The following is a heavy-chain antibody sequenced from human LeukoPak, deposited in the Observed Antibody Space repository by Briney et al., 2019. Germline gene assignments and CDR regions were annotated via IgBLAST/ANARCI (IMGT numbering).Heavy chain of an antibody. J-gene: IGHJ6*03. CDR1: GGSFSGYY. D-gene: IGHD3-9*01. V-gene: IGHV4-34*01. CDR3: ARERSTYYDILTGNYYYYYMDV. CDR2: INHSGST. Sequence: PSETLSLTCAVYGGSFSGYYWSWIRQPPGKGLEWIGEINHSGSTNYNPSLKSRVTISVDTSRNQFSLKLSSVTAADTAVHYCARERSTYYDILTGNYYYYYMDVWGKGTTVTVSS.